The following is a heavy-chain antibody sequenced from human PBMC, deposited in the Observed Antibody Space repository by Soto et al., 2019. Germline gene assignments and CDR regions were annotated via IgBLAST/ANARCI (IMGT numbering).Heavy chain of an antibody. CDR2: INPSGGST. Sequence: ASVKVSCKPSGYTFSNHYIHWVRRAPGQGLEWMGTINPSGGSTIYAEGFQGRVTMTRDTSTSTVYMELSSLRPEDTAMYYCGRDSAMTTVTTVDSWGQGTLVTVSS. D-gene: IGHD4-4*01. J-gene: IGHJ4*02. CDR3: GRDSAMTTVTTVDS. CDR1: GYTFSNHY. V-gene: IGHV1-46*03.